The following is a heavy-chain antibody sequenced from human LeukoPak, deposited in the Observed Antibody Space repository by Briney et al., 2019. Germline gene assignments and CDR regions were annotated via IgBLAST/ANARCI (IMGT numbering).Heavy chain of an antibody. Sequence: KTGGSLRLSCAASGFTFSDYYMSWIRQAPGKGLEWVLYISSSGSTIYYADSVKGRFTISRDNAKNSLYLQMNSLRAEDTAVYYCARDHSSSWYRGAFDIWGQGTMVTVSS. V-gene: IGHV3-11*01. CDR1: GFTFSDYY. J-gene: IGHJ3*02. D-gene: IGHD6-13*01. CDR2: ISSSGSTI. CDR3: ARDHSSSWYRGAFDI.